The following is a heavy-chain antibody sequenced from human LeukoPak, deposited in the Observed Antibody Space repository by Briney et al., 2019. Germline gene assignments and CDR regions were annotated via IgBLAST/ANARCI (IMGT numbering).Heavy chain of an antibody. CDR3: ARGYTYGLDF. CDR2: ISSSGGTI. Sequence: GGSLRLSCAASGFTFSSYEMSWVRQAPGKGLEWVSYISSSGGTIYYADSVKGRFTISRHNAKNSLYLQMNSLRAEDTAVYYCARGYTYGLDFWGQGTLVTVSS. J-gene: IGHJ4*02. V-gene: IGHV3-48*03. D-gene: IGHD5-18*01. CDR1: GFTFSSYE.